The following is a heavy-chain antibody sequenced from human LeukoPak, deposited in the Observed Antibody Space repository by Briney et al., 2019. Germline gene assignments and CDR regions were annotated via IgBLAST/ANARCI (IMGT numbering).Heavy chain of an antibody. CDR3: ARDESGSGSYYNAY. Sequence: ASVKVSCKASGYTFTGYYMHWVRQAPGQGLEWMGWINPNSGGTNYAQKFQGRVTMTRDTSISTAYMELSRLRSDDTAVYYCARDESGSGSYYNAYWGQGTLVTVSS. V-gene: IGHV1-2*02. J-gene: IGHJ4*02. CDR1: GYTFTGYY. D-gene: IGHD3-10*01. CDR2: INPNSGGT.